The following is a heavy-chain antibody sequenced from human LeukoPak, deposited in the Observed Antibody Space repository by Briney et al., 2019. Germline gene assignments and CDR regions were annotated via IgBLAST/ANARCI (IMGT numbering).Heavy chain of an antibody. CDR2: SNPNSGGT. D-gene: IGHD6-19*01. CDR3: ARGYSSGWRPHDY. Sequence: ASVKVSCKASGYTFTDYYMHWVRQAPGQGLEAMGWSNPNSGGTNYAQKFQSRVTMTTHTSISTAYMELSRLRSDDTAVYYSARGYSSGWRPHDYCGQGALVTVSS. V-gene: IGHV1-2*02. CDR1: GYTFTDYY. J-gene: IGHJ4*02.